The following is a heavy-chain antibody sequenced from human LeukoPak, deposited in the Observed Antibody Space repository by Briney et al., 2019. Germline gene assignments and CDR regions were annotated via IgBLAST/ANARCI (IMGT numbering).Heavy chain of an antibody. V-gene: IGHV1-69*02. CDR1: GGTFTIHT. D-gene: IGHD3-22*01. Sequence: SVKVSCKASGGTFTIHTITWVRQAPGQGLEWMGRIIPVIGTHYAQKFQGRVTITADKSTSTAYMELSSLRSDDTAVYYCANDDTSGYYQAWGQGTLVTVSS. J-gene: IGHJ4*02. CDR2: IIPVIGT. CDR3: ANDDTSGYYQA.